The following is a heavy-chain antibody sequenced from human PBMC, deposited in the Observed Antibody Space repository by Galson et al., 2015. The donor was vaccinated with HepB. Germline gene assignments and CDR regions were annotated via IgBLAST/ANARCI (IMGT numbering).Heavy chain of an antibody. CDR1: GFTFSGSA. CDR3: TSSTVTSDFYYYYGMDV. V-gene: IGHV3-73*01. CDR2: IRSKANSYAT. Sequence: SLRLSCAASGFTFSGSAMHWVRQASGKGLEWVGRIRSKANSYATAYAASVKGRFTISRDDSKNTAYLQMSSLKTEDTAVYYCTSSTVTSDFYYYYGMDVWGQGTTVTVSS. J-gene: IGHJ6*02. D-gene: IGHD4-17*01.